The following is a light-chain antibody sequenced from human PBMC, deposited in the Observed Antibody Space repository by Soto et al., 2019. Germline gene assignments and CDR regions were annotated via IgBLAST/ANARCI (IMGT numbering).Light chain of an antibody. CDR2: EAS. Sequence: EIVLTQSPATLSLSPWERATLSCRASQTVSSTLAWYQQKPGQAPRLLIYEASNRATGIPARFSGSGSGADFTLTISSLEPEDFALYYCQQHINWPLTFGGGTKVDI. CDR3: QQHINWPLT. CDR1: QTVSST. J-gene: IGKJ4*01. V-gene: IGKV3-11*01.